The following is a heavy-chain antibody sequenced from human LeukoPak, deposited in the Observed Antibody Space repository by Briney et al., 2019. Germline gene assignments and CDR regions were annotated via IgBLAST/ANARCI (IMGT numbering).Heavy chain of an antibody. Sequence: SETLSLTCTVSGGSIRSGGYYWSWIRQHPGKGLEWIGYIDYSGISKYNPSLNSRVTISVDTSKNQFSLKLWSVTAADTAVYYCARAHVDDVEMVYAIRAFDIWGQGTLVTVSS. CDR1: GGSIRSGGYY. D-gene: IGHD2-8*01. J-gene: IGHJ3*02. CDR3: ARAHVDDVEMVYAIRAFDI. V-gene: IGHV4-31*03. CDR2: IDYSGIS.